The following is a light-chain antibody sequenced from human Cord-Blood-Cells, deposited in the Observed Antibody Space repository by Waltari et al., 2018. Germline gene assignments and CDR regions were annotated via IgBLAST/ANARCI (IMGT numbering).Light chain of an antibody. V-gene: IGLV2-14*01. CDR3: SSYTSSSTLGV. CDR1: SSDVGGYNS. CDR2: DVS. Sequence: QSALTQPASVPGPPGQSITTPCPGASSDVGGYNSVPWYQQHPGKAPKLMIYDVSNRPSGVPNRFSGSKSGNTASLTISGLQAEDEADYYCSSYTSSSTLGVFGGGTKLTVL. J-gene: IGLJ3*02.